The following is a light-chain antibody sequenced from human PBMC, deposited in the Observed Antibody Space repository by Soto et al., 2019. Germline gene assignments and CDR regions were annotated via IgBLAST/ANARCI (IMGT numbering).Light chain of an antibody. CDR1: SSDVGGYNY. Sequence: QSALTQPASVSGSPRQSITISCTGTSSDVGGYNYVSWYQQHQGKAPKLMIYEVSNRPSGVSNRFSGSKSGNTASLTISGLQAEDEADYYCSSYTRSSTRVFGGGTKVTVL. J-gene: IGLJ3*02. CDR3: SSYTRSSTRV. CDR2: EVS. V-gene: IGLV2-14*01.